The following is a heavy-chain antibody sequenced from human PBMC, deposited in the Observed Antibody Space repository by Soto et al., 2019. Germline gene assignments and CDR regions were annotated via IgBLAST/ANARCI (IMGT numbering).Heavy chain of an antibody. V-gene: IGHV4-59*08. CDR1: GGSISSYY. CDR2: IYYSGST. J-gene: IGHJ3*02. CDR3: ARRYGWAFDI. D-gene: IGHD3-16*01. Sequence: PSDTLSLTCTVSGGSISSYYWSWIRQPPGKGLEWIGYIYYSGSTNYNPSLKSRVTISVDTSKNQFSLKLSSVTAADTAVYYCARRYGWAFDIWGQGTVVTVSS.